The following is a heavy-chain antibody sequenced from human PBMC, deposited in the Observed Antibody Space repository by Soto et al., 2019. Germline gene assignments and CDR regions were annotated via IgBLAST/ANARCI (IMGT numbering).Heavy chain of an antibody. CDR2: INPATGAA. CDR1: GYPVTAYY. J-gene: IGHJ3*02. CDR3: ARGGGVGVAGSAAFDM. D-gene: IGHD3-3*01. V-gene: IGHV1-2*02. Sequence: QLHLVQSGAVVKKPGASVTVSCSASGYPVTAYYMHWVRQAPGRGLGWMGGINPATGAAKYTQTFQGSVTMTRDTSTSTVFMELSGLTSGDTAVFYCARGGGVGVAGSAAFDMWGQGTLVTVSS.